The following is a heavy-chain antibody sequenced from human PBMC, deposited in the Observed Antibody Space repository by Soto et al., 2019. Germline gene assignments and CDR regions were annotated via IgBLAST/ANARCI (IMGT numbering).Heavy chain of an antibody. V-gene: IGHV4-34*01. CDR2: TNHRGRT. Sequence: QGQLPQWGAGLLKPSETLSLTCAVYGGSFSGSAWSWILKPPRKGLEWIVETNHRGRTKYNPYIKSRVTISVDTSKNQFSLKLSSVTAADTAVYYCARVDDFWGQGTLVTVSS. CDR3: ARVDDF. CDR1: GGSFSGSA. J-gene: IGHJ4*02.